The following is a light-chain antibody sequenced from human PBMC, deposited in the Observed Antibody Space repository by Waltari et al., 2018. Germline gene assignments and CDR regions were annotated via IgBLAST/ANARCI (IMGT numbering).Light chain of an antibody. CDR2: QVS. CDR3: VQSTNVPFS. V-gene: IGKV2-30*02. CDR1: QSLVHSDGETY. Sequence: DVVMTQSPLSLPVTPGQPASIPCRSSQSLVHSDGETYLTWLHQKPGQPPRRLIYQVSNRDSGVPDRFSGSGAGTHFTLKISRVEAEDVGVYYCVQSTNVPFSFGQGTKVEI. J-gene: IGKJ2*03.